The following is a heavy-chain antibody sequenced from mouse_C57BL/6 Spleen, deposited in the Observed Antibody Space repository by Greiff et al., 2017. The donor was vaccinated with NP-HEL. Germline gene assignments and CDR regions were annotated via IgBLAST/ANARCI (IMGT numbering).Heavy chain of an antibody. J-gene: IGHJ2*01. V-gene: IGHV14-2*01. CDR3: ARSPTVVATNVDD. Sequence: VQLQQSGAELVKPGASVQLSCTASGFNIKDYSMHWVKQRTEQGLEWIGRIDPEDGATKYAPKFQGKATITADTSSNTAYLQLSSLTSEDTAVYYCARSPTVVATNVDDWGQGTTLTVSS. CDR2: IDPEDGAT. D-gene: IGHD1-1*01. CDR1: GFNIKDYS.